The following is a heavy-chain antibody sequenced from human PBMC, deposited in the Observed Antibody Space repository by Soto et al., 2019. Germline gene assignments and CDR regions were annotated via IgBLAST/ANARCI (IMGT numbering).Heavy chain of an antibody. CDR2: ISAYNGNT. D-gene: IGHD6-13*01. Sequence: QVQLVQSGAEVKKPGASVKVSCKASGYTFTSYGISWERQAPGQGLEWMGRISAYNGNTNYAQKLQGRVTMTTDTSTSTAYMELRSLRSDDTAVYYCARKAPLYSSSWYRIYYGMDVRGQLTTVTVAS. CDR1: GYTFTSYG. J-gene: IGHJ6*02. CDR3: ARKAPLYSSSWYRIYYGMDV. V-gene: IGHV1-18*01.